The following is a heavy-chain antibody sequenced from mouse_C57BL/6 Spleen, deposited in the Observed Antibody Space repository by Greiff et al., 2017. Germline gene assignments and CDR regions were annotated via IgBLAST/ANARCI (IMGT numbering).Heavy chain of an antibody. J-gene: IGHJ4*01. CDR2: IDPEDGET. V-gene: IGHV14-2*01. Sequence: VQLKQSGAELVKPGASVKLSCTASGFNIKAYYMHWVKQRNEQGLEWIGRIDPEDGETKYDPKFLGKATITADTSSNTAYLKLSSLTSEQTAVYYCAVYYGYDGDFWVDYWGQGTSVTVSS. D-gene: IGHD2-2*01. CDR3: AVYYGYDGDFWVDY. CDR1: GFNIKAYY.